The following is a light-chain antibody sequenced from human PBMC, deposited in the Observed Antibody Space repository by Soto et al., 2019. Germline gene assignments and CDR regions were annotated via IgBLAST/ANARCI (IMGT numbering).Light chain of an antibody. CDR3: QQYGSSPIT. CDR2: GAS. CDR1: QSVSSSY. V-gene: IGKV3-20*01. Sequence: EIVLTQSPATLSLSPGERATLSCRASQSVSSSYLAWYQQKPGQAPRLLMHGASSRATGIPDRISGSGSGTDFTLTVSRLEPEDFAVYYCQQYGSSPITFGQGTRLEIK. J-gene: IGKJ5*01.